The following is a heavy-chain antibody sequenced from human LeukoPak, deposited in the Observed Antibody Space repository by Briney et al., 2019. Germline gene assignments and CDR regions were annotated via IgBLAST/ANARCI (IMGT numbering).Heavy chain of an antibody. Sequence: GGSLRLSCEASGFSFGDYVMNWVRQAPGKGLEWVSSVSGDGSDSYYADSVKGRFTVSRDNSKNTLYLQMNSLRAEDTAVYYCASNGATGYYYMDVWGKGTTVTVSS. D-gene: IGHD1-26*01. CDR3: ASNGATGYYYMDV. CDR2: VSGDGSDS. V-gene: IGHV3-23*01. CDR1: GFSFGDYV. J-gene: IGHJ6*03.